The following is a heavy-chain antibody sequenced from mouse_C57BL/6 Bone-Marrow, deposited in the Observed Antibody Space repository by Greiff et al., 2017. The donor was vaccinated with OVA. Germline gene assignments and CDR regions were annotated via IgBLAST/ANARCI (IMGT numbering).Heavy chain of an antibody. Sequence: VKLQESGAELVRPGASVTLSCKASGYTFTDYEMHWVKQTPVHGLEWIGAIDPETGGTAYNQKFKGKAILTADKSSSTAYMELRSLTSEDSAVYYCTRRGYVHPYYFDYWGQGTTLTVSS. CDR1: GYTFTDYE. V-gene: IGHV1-15*01. CDR3: TRRGYVHPYYFDY. J-gene: IGHJ2*01. CDR2: IDPETGGT.